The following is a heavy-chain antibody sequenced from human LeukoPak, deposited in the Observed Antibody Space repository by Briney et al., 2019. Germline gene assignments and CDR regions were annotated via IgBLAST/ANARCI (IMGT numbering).Heavy chain of an antibody. CDR3: ARGGGTEWLLVPFEY. V-gene: IGHV1-46*04. D-gene: IGHD3-22*01. CDR2: INPSDGST. CDR1: GYTFTSYY. Sequence: GASVKVSCRASGYTFTSYYMHWVRQAPGQGPEWMGIINPSDGSTTYAQKLQGRVTMAGDTSISTAYMDLSSLRSDDAAVYYCARGGGTEWLLVPFEYWGQGTLVTVSS. J-gene: IGHJ4*02.